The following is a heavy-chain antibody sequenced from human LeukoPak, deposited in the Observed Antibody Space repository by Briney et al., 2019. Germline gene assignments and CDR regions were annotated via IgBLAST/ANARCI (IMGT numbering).Heavy chain of an antibody. CDR2: ISYDGSNK. D-gene: IGHD2-2*01. J-gene: IGHJ4*02. V-gene: IGHV3-30-3*01. CDR1: GFTFSSYA. Sequence: AGRSLRLSCAASGFTFSSYAMHWVRQAPGKGLEWVAFISYDGSNKYYADSAKGRFTISRDNSKNTLYLQMNSLRAEDTAVYYCAKGQRVVPAATAFNYWGQGTLVTVSS. CDR3: AKGQRVVPAATAFNY.